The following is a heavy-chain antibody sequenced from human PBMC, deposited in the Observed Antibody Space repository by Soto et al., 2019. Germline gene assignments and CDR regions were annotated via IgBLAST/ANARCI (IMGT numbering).Heavy chain of an antibody. Sequence: QVQLVQSGAEVXXPGASVKVSCKASGYSFTSYGISWVRQAPGQGLEWMGWISAYNGNKKYAQKLQGRVTMTTDTSTSTAYMGLRSLRSDDTAVYYCARDTGAPLDYWGQGTLVTVSS. J-gene: IGHJ4*02. CDR2: ISAYNGNK. D-gene: IGHD1-26*01. V-gene: IGHV1-18*01. CDR1: GYSFTSYG. CDR3: ARDTGAPLDY.